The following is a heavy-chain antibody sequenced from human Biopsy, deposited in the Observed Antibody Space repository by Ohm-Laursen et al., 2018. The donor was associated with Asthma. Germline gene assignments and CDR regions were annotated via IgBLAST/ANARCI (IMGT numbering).Heavy chain of an antibody. Sequence: SVKVSCKASGYPFIGCHIHWMRQAPGQGLEWMGRINPNSGATNYAQKLQGRVTMTTDTSTSTAYMELRSLRSDDTAVYYCARDGPVGAPSDYWGQGTLVTVSS. D-gene: IGHD1-26*01. V-gene: IGHV1-2*06. J-gene: IGHJ4*02. CDR2: INPNSGAT. CDR3: ARDGPVGAPSDY. CDR1: GYPFIGCH.